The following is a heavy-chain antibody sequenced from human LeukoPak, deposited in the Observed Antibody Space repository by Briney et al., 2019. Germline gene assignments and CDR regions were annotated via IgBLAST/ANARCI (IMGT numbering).Heavy chain of an antibody. CDR3: ARDPRNVGLAP. J-gene: IGHJ5*02. CDR2: INRGGSRT. D-gene: IGHD2-15*01. V-gene: IGHV3-74*01. CDR1: GFTFSNHW. Sequence: GGSLRLSCAASGFTFSNHWMHWVRQAPGKGLMWVSRINRGGSRTDYADVVKGRFTMSRDNVKNTLYLQMNSLRVEDTAVYYCARDPRNVGLAPWGQGTLVTVSS.